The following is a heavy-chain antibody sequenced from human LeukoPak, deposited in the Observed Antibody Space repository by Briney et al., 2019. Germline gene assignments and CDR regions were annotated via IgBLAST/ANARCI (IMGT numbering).Heavy chain of an antibody. CDR1: EFTFSNAW. J-gene: IGHJ4*02. CDR3: AKDYSSWYPHFDY. D-gene: IGHD6-13*01. CDR2: ISGSGGST. V-gene: IGHV3-23*01. Sequence: PGGSLRLSCAVSEFTFSNAWMSWVRQAPGEGLEWVSAISGSGGSTYYADSVKGRFTISRDNSKNTLYLQMNSLRAEDTAVYYCAKDYSSWYPHFDYWGQGTLVTVSS.